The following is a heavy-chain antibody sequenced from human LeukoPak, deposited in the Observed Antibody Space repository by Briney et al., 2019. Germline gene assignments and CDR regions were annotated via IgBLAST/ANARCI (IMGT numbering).Heavy chain of an antibody. CDR3: ARGPSIAARYDAFDI. V-gene: IGHV3-48*03. CDR1: EFTFTSYE. Sequence: GGSLRLSCAASEFTFTSYELKWVRQAPGKGLEWVPYISSSGNTISYADSVKGRFTISRDNAKNSLYLQVISLRAEDTAVYYCARGPSIAARYDAFDIWGQGTMVTVSS. CDR2: ISSSGNTI. J-gene: IGHJ3*02. D-gene: IGHD6-6*01.